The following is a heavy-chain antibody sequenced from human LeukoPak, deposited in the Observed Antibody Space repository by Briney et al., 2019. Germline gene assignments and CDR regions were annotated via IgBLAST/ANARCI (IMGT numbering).Heavy chain of an antibody. V-gene: IGHV4-59*08. CDR3: ATLRGASTAVFDS. Sequence: SETLSLTCTVSGGSINYDDWSWIRQSPGKGLEWIGHIHYSGATNYSPSLNSRVPISVGASKNQFSLKLSSVTAADTALYYCATLRGASTAVFDSWGQGTLVTVSS. CDR1: GGSINYDD. J-gene: IGHJ4*02. CDR2: IHYSGAT. D-gene: IGHD2-21*02.